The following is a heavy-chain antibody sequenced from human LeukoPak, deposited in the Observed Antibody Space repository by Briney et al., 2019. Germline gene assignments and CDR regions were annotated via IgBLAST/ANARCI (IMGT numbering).Heavy chain of an antibody. J-gene: IGHJ4*02. Sequence: PGGSLRLSCAASGFTFSSYAMHWVRQAPGKGLEWVAVTSYDGSNKYYADSVKGRFTISRDNSKNTLYLQMNSLRAEDTAVYYCARDRFWSVVPAAIPYYFDYWGQGTLVTVSS. CDR3: ARDRFWSVVPAAIPYYFDY. CDR2: TSYDGSNK. CDR1: GFTFSSYA. V-gene: IGHV3-30*04. D-gene: IGHD2-2*01.